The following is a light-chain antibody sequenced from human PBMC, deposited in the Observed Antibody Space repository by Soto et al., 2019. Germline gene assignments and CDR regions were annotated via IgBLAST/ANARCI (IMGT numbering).Light chain of an antibody. V-gene: IGLV2-14*01. CDR1: SSDVGGYDF. J-gene: IGLJ2*01. Sequence: QSALTQPASVSGSPGQSITISCTGTSSDVGGYDFVSWYQHHPGKVPKLMIFEVSKRPSGVSNRFSGSKSGNPASLTISGLQAEDEADYYCSSYTSTTLVFGGGTKVTVL. CDR2: EVS. CDR3: SSYTSTTLV.